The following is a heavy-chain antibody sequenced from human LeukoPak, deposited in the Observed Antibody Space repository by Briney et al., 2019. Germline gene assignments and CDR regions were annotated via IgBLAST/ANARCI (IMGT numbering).Heavy chain of an antibody. CDR3: ARSLRGYSYLIDY. Sequence: GGSLRLSCAASVFTVSSNYMSWVRQAPGKGLEWVSVIYSDGSTYYADSVQGRFTISRDNSKKTLYLQINSLRAEDTAVYYCARSLRGYSYLIDYWGQGTLVTVSS. J-gene: IGHJ4*02. CDR2: IYSDGST. V-gene: IGHV3-53*01. CDR1: VFTVSSNY. D-gene: IGHD5-18*01.